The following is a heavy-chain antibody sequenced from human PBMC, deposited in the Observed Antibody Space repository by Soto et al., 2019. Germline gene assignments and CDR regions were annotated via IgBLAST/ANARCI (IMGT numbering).Heavy chain of an antibody. D-gene: IGHD6-6*01. J-gene: IGHJ6*02. CDR2: IIPIFGTA. V-gene: IGHV1-69*13. CDR3: AREGIAARKNYYGMDV. Sequence: SVKVSCKASGGTFSSYAISWVRQAPGQGLEWMGGIIPIFGTANYAQKFQGRVTITADESTSTAYMELSSLRSEDTAVYYCAREGIAARKNYYGMDVWGQGTKVTVSS. CDR1: GGTFSSYA.